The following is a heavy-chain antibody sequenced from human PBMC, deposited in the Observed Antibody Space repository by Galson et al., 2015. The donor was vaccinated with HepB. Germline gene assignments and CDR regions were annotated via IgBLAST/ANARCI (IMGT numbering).Heavy chain of an antibody. V-gene: IGHV3-53*01. CDR1: GFTVSSNY. CDR3: AGEVKYYYDSSGQH. Sequence: SLRLSCAASGFTVSSNYMSWVRQAPGKGLEWVSVIYSGGSTYYADSVKGRFTISRDNSMNTLYLQMNSLRAEDTAVYYCAGEVKYYYDSSGQHWGQGTLVTVSS. CDR2: IYSGGST. J-gene: IGHJ1*01. D-gene: IGHD3-22*01.